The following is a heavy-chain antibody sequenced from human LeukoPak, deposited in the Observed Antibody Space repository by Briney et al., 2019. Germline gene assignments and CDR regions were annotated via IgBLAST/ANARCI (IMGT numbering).Heavy chain of an antibody. CDR3: AREAGYYYDSSGYLF. J-gene: IGHJ4*02. CDR2: IKQEGSEK. Sequence: PGGSLRLSCAASGFTFSSYWMSWVRQAPAKGLEGVANIKQEGSEKYYVDSVKGRFTISRDNAKNSLYLQMNSLRAEDTAVYYCAREAGYYYDSSGYLFWGQGTLVTVSS. V-gene: IGHV3-7*01. CDR1: GFTFSSYW. D-gene: IGHD3-22*01.